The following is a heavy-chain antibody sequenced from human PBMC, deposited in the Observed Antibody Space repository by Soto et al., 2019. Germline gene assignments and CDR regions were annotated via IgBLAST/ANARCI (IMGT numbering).Heavy chain of an antibody. CDR1: GYSFMTYA. V-gene: IGHV1-3*01. CDR2: IHAGNGNA. D-gene: IGHD2-21*01. J-gene: IGHJ4*02. Sequence: QVQLVQSGAEVKKPGASVKVSCKTSGYSFMTYAIHWVRQAPGQSLEWMGWIHAGNGNAKYSQNFQGRVTITRDTSANTVYMELSSVRSEDTALYYCARETFSVPTYSCDSWGQGTLVTVSS. CDR3: ARETFSVPTYSCDS.